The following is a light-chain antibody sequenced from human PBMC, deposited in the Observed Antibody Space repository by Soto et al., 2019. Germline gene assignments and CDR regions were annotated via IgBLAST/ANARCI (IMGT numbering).Light chain of an antibody. CDR2: DAS. CDR3: QLSQQRSDWPPIT. Sequence: EIVLTQSPATLSLSPGERATLSCRASQIVSGYLAWFQQKPGQAPRLLIYDASTRATGFPARFSGSGSGTDFTLTISSLEPEDFAVYYCQLSQQRSDWPPITFGQGTRLEIK. V-gene: IGKV3-11*01. CDR1: QIVSGY. J-gene: IGKJ5*01.